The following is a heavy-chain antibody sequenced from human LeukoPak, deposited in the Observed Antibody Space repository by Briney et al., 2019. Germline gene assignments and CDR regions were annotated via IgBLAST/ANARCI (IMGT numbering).Heavy chain of an antibody. CDR2: IYHSGRST. V-gene: IGHV4-39*01. J-gene: IGHJ3*02. CDR3: ARHRAKRLNDAFEI. CDR1: GGSISGSYYY. D-gene: IGHD3-10*01. Sequence: SETLSLTCTVSGGSISGSYYYWGWIRQPPGKGPEWIGTIYHSGRSTFYNPSLKSRVAMSVDTSKNHFSLNLTSVTAADTAIYYCARHRAKRLNDAFEIWGQGTVVSVSS.